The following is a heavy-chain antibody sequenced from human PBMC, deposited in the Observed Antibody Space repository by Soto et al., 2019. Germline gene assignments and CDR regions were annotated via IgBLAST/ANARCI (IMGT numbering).Heavy chain of an antibody. CDR3: ARIVVVPAAIIRFGMDV. V-gene: IGHV4-30-4*01. J-gene: IGHJ6*02. CDR1: GGSISSGDYY. D-gene: IGHD2-2*01. CDR2: IYYSGTT. Sequence: SETLSLTCTVSGGSISSGDYYWSWIRQPPGKGLEWIGYIYYSGTTYYNPSLKSRVTISLDTSKNQFSLKLSSVTAADTAVYYCARIVVVPAAIIRFGMDVWGQGTTVTVSS.